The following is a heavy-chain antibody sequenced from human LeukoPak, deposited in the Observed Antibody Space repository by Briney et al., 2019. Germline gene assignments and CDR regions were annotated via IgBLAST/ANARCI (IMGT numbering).Heavy chain of an antibody. D-gene: IGHD3-10*01. J-gene: IGHJ4*02. CDR1: GFTFSSYA. V-gene: IGHV3-30*01. CDR3: ARDKVSQWFGESDY. CDR2: ISYDGSNK. Sequence: GRSLRLSCAASGFTFSSYAMHWVRQAPGKGLEWVAVISYDGSNKYYADSVKGRFTISRGNSKNTLYLQMNSLRAEDTAVYYCARDKVSQWFGESDYWGQGTLVTVSS.